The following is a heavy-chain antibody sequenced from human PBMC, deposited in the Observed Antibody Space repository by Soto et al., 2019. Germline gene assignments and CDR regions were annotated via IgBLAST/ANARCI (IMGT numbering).Heavy chain of an antibody. CDR3: ARDQDDFWSGYYPFDY. J-gene: IGHJ4*02. Sequence: EVQLVESGGGLVQPGGSLRLSCAASGFTFSSYSMNWVRQAPGKGLEWVSYISSSSSTIYYADSVKGRFTISRDNAKNSLYLQMNSLRDEDTAVYYCARDQDDFWSGYYPFDYWGQGTLVTVSS. V-gene: IGHV3-48*02. CDR1: GFTFSSYS. D-gene: IGHD3-3*01. CDR2: ISSSSSTI.